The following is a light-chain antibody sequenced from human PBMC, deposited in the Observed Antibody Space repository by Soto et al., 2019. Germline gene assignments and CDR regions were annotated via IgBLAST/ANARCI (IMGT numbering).Light chain of an antibody. Sequence: EIVMTQYPATLSLSPGERATLSCRASQSVSSNLAWYQQKPGQAPRLLIYGASTRATCIPARFSGSGSGTEFTLTISSLKYEDFAVYYCQQYNNWTRTFGQGTKVDIK. CDR1: QSVSSN. CDR2: GAS. J-gene: IGKJ1*01. CDR3: QQYNNWTRT. V-gene: IGKV3-15*01.